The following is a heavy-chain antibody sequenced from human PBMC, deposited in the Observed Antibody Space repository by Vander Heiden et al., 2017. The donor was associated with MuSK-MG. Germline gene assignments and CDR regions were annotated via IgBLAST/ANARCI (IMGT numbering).Heavy chain of an antibody. V-gene: IGHV4-39*07. CDR1: GGSISSSSYY. J-gene: IGHJ5*02. Sequence: QLQLQESGPGLVKPSETLSLTCTVSGGSISSSSYYWGWIRQPPGKGLEWIGGIYYSGSTYYNPSLKSRVTISVDTSKNQFSLKLSSVTAADTAVYYCARESYYDSSGYYSWFDPWGQGTLVTVSS. D-gene: IGHD3-22*01. CDR2: IYYSGST. CDR3: ARESYYDSSGYYSWFDP.